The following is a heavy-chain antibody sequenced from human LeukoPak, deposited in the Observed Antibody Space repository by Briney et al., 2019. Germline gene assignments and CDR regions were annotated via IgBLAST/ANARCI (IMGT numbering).Heavy chain of an antibody. J-gene: IGHJ4*02. CDR1: GYSFTSYW. Sequence: GESLKISCKGSGYSFTSYWIGWVRQVPGKGLEWMGIIYPGDSDTRYSPSFQGQVTISADKSISTAYLQWSSLKASDTAMYYCARHPPRYYYDSSGYSDYWGQGTLVTVSS. CDR3: ARHPPRYYYDSSGYSDY. CDR2: IYPGDSDT. V-gene: IGHV5-51*01. D-gene: IGHD3-22*01.